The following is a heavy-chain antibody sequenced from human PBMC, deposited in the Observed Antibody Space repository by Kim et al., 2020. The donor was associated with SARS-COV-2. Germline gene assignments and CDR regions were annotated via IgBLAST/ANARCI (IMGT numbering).Heavy chain of an antibody. D-gene: IGHD6-13*01. V-gene: IGHV3-23*01. CDR1: GFTFSSYA. J-gene: IGHJ6*02. CDR2: ISGSGGST. CDR3: AKVYQQLVAIAEDGMDV. Sequence: GGSLRLSCAASGFTFSSYAMSWVRQAPGKGLEWVSAISGSGGSTYYADSVKGRFTISRDNSKNTLYLQMNSLRAEDTAIYYCAKVYQQLVAIAEDGMDVWGQGTTVTVSS.